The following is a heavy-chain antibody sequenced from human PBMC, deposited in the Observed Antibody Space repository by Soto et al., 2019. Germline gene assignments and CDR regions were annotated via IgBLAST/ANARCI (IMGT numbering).Heavy chain of an antibody. J-gene: IGHJ4*02. D-gene: IGHD1-20*01. CDR3: ATRYNWNHHSIIPYYY. CDR1: GYTLTELS. V-gene: IGHV1-24*01. Sequence: ASVKVSCKVSGYTLTELSMHWVRQAPGKGLEWMGGFDPEDGETIYAQKFQGRVTMTEDTSTDTAYMELSSLRSEDTAVYYCATRYNWNHHSIIPYYYWGQGTLVTVSS. CDR2: FDPEDGET.